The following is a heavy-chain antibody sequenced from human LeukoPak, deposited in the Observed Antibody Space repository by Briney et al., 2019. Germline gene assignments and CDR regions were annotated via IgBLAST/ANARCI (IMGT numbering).Heavy chain of an antibody. CDR1: GFSFSDSY. D-gene: IGHD2/OR15-2a*01. V-gene: IGHV3-11*01. J-gene: IGHJ3*02. Sequence: GGSLRLSCAASGFSFSDSYMSWIRQAPGQGLEWLSYIKSSDTYTFYADSVKGRFTVSRDNAKNSLYLQMNSLRAEDTAVYYCARRGNMSSHAFDIWGQGTVVTVSS. CDR3: ARRGNMSSHAFDI. CDR2: IKSSDTYT.